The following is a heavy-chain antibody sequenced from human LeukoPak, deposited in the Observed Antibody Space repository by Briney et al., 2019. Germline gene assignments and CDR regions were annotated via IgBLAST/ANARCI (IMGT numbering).Heavy chain of an antibody. D-gene: IGHD3-22*01. Sequence: SETLSLTCAVYGGSFSGYYWSWIRQPPGKGLEWIGEINHSGSTNYNPSLKSRVTISVDTSKNQFSLKLNSVTAADTAVYYCARELYSSGYHDAFDIRGQGTMVTVSS. CDR3: ARELYSSGYHDAFDI. J-gene: IGHJ3*02. CDR2: INHSGST. CDR1: GGSFSGYY. V-gene: IGHV4-34*01.